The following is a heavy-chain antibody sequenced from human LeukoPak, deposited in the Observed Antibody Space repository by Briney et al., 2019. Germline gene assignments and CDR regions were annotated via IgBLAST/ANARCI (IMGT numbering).Heavy chain of an antibody. V-gene: IGHV4-59*08. Sequence: RSETQSLTCTASGGSISSYYWSWIRQPPGKGLEWIGYIYYSGSTNYNPSLKSRVTISVDTSKNQFSLKLSSVTAADTAVYYCARHSRPFSMVRGVIGFDYWGQGTLVSVSP. D-gene: IGHD3-10*01. CDR2: IYYSGST. CDR3: ARHSRPFSMVRGVIGFDY. J-gene: IGHJ4*02. CDR1: GGSISSYY.